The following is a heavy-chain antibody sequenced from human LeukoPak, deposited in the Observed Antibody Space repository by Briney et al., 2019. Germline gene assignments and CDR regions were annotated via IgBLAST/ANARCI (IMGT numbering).Heavy chain of an antibody. D-gene: IGHD5-24*01. CDR3: AKDMRWLQSSLFDY. CDR2: ISGDGGST. J-gene: IGHJ4*02. V-gene: IGHV3-43*02. Sequence: GGSLRLSCAASGFTFDDYAMHWVRQAPGKGLEWVSLISGDGGSTYYADSVKGRFTISRDNSKNSLYLQMNSLRTEDTALHYCAKDMRWLQSSLFDYWGQGTLVTVSS. CDR1: GFTFDDYA.